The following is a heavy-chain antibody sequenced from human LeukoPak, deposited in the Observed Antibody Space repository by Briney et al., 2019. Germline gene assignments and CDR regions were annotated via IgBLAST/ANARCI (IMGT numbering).Heavy chain of an antibody. CDR2: ISSSSSTI. Sequence: PGGSLRLSCAASGFTFSSYSMNWVRQAPGKGLEWVSYISSSSSTIYYADSVKGRFTISRDNAKNSLYLQMNSLRAEDTAVYYCARVHTLRIAAGDYWGQGTLVTVSS. D-gene: IGHD6-6*01. CDR1: GFTFSSYS. J-gene: IGHJ4*02. CDR3: ARVHTLRIAAGDY. V-gene: IGHV3-48*01.